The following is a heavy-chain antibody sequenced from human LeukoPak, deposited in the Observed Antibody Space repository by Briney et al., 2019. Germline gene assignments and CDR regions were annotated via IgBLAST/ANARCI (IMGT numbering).Heavy chain of an antibody. CDR1: GYTFTGYY. CDR2: INPNSGGT. V-gene: IGHV1-2*02. CDR3: ARESRYYYDSSGDY. Sequence: ASVKVSCKASGYTFTGYYMHWVRQAPGQGLEWMGGINPNSGGTNYAQKFQGRVTMTRDTSISTAYMELSRLRSDDTAVYYCARESRYYYDSSGDYWGQGTLVTVSS. J-gene: IGHJ4*02. D-gene: IGHD3-22*01.